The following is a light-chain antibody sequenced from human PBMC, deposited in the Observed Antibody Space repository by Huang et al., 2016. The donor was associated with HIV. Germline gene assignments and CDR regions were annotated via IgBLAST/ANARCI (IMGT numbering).Light chain of an antibody. CDR2: AAS. CDR1: QGISNS. J-gene: IGKJ4*01. CDR3: QQFSSYSPLT. Sequence: IQLTQSPSSLSASVGDRVTITCRASQGISNSLVWYQQEPGRAPKLLIYAASTLQSGVTSRFSGSGSGTDFTLTISSLQPEDSATYYCQQFSSYSPLTFGGGTKVEIK. V-gene: IGKV1-9*01.